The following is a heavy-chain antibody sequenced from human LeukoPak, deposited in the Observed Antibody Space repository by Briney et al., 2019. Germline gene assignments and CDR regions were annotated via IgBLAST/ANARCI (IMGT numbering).Heavy chain of an antibody. CDR3: ARASMRMAAAGLVDY. CDR2: ISSSSYT. V-gene: IGHV3-11*05. CDR1: GFTFSDYY. Sequence: PGGSLRLSCEASGFTFSDYYMSWIRQAPGKGLEWVSYISSSSYTNYADSEKGRLTISRDNAKNSLYLQMNSLRAEDTAVYYCARASMRMAAAGLVDYWGQGTLVTVSS. J-gene: IGHJ4*02. D-gene: IGHD6-13*01.